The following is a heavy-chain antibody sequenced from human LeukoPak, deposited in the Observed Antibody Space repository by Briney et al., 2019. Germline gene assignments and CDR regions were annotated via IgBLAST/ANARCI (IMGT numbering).Heavy chain of an antibody. D-gene: IGHD1-7*01. Sequence: KPSETLSLTCAVYGGSFSGYYWSWIRQPPGKGLEWIGEINHSGSTNYNPSLKSRVTISVDTSKNQFSLKLSSVTAADTAVYYCARTYNWNYAVHYYFDYWGQGTLVTVSS. V-gene: IGHV4-34*01. CDR2: INHSGST. J-gene: IGHJ4*02. CDR3: ARTYNWNYAVHYYFDY. CDR1: GGSFSGYY.